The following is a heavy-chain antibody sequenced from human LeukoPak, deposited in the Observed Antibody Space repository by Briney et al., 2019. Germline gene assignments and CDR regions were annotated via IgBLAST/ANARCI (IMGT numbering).Heavy chain of an antibody. Sequence: SETLSLTCTVSGGSMNDYYWSWFRQPPGKGLEWIGYIYYSGGTNSNPSLKSRVTISVDTSKNQFSLKLSSVTAADTAVYYCARDSSGLNFDYWGQGTLVTVSS. CDR3: ARDSSGLNFDY. J-gene: IGHJ4*02. CDR1: GGSMNDYY. CDR2: IYYSGGT. D-gene: IGHD6-19*01. V-gene: IGHV4-59*01.